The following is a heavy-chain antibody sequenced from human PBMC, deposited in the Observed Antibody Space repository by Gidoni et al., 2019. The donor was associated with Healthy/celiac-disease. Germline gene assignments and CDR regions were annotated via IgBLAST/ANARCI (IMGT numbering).Heavy chain of an antibody. V-gene: IGHV3-23*01. D-gene: IGHD6-19*01. Sequence: GRFTISRDNSKNTLYLQMNSLRAEDTAVYYCASATRIAVAGTGGYWGQGTLVTVSS. CDR3: ASATRIAVAGTGGY. J-gene: IGHJ4*02.